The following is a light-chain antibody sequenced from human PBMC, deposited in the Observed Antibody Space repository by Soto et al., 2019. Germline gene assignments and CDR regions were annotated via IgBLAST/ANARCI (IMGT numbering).Light chain of an antibody. Sequence: QSALTQPASVSGSPGQSITISCTGTSSDVGAYNYVSWYQQHPGRAPKLVIYAVSSRPSGVSNRFSGSKSDNTASLTISGLQAEDAADYYCISYTSRRIYVFGTGTKLTVL. CDR2: AVS. V-gene: IGLV2-14*01. CDR1: SSDVGAYNY. CDR3: ISYTSRRIYV. J-gene: IGLJ1*01.